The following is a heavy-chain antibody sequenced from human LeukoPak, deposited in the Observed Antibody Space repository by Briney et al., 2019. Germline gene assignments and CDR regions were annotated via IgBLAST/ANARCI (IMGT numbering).Heavy chain of an antibody. D-gene: IGHD3-10*01. CDR1: GYSFTSYW. Sequence: GESLKISCKGSGYSFTSYWIGWVRQMPGKGLEWMGIIYPGDSDTRYSPSFQGQVTISADKSISTAYQQWSSLKASDTAMYYCARHRGSGSYYNGGGNWFDPWGQGTLVTVSS. V-gene: IGHV5-51*01. CDR2: IYPGDSDT. CDR3: ARHRGSGSYYNGGGNWFDP. J-gene: IGHJ5*02.